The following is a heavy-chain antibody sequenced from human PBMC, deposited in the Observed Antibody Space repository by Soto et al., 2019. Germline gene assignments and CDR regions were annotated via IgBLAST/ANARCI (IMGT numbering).Heavy chain of an antibody. D-gene: IGHD6-19*01. V-gene: IGHV3-13*01. CDR2: IGTAGDT. CDR3: ERAAGYRSGIDALHT. J-gene: IGHJ3*02. Sequence: AVSEFTISSNGMRCVRQTTGKGLEWFSSIGTAGDTYYPGSVKGRFTISRENAKNSLYLQMNSLRAGDTAVYYCERAAGYRSGIDALHTWGKGTMVTVS. CDR1: EFTISSNG.